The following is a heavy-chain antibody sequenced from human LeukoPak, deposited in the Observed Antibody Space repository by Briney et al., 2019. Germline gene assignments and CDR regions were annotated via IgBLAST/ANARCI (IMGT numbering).Heavy chain of an antibody. CDR1: GYTFTSYA. J-gene: IGHJ4*02. Sequence: ASVNVSCKASGYTFTSYAIHWVRQAPGQRLEWMGWINTGYGNTKYSQNFQGRVTITRDTSASTAYMELSSLRSEDTAVYWCARETFGSSRPSDYWGQGTLVTVSS. CDR2: INTGYGNT. V-gene: IGHV1-3*04. CDR3: ARETFGSSRPSDY. D-gene: IGHD6-13*01.